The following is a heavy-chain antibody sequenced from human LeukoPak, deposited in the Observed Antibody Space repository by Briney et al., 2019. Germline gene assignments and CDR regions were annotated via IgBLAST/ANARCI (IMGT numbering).Heavy chain of an antibody. Sequence: SETLSLTCAVYGGSFSGYYWSWIRQPPGKGLEWIGSIYYSGITYYNPSLKSRVTISVDTSKNQFSLKVRSVTAADTAVYYCARPGSGWSLDYWGQGTLVTVSS. V-gene: IGHV4-34*01. CDR3: ARPGSGWSLDY. CDR2: IYYSGIT. CDR1: GGSFSGYY. J-gene: IGHJ4*02. D-gene: IGHD6-19*01.